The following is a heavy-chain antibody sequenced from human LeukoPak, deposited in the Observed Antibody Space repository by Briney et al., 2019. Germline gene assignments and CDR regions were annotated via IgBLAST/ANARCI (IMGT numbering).Heavy chain of an antibody. D-gene: IGHD2-2*02. Sequence: PGGSLRLSCAASGFTFSDYYMSWIRQAPGKGLEWVSYISSSGSTIYYADSVKGRFTISRDNAKNSLYLQMNSLRAEDTAVYYCARDLGQYCSSTSCYRGDYWGQGTLVTVSS. CDR2: ISSSGSTI. V-gene: IGHV3-11*01. CDR1: GFTFSDYY. J-gene: IGHJ4*02. CDR3: ARDLGQYCSSTSCYRGDY.